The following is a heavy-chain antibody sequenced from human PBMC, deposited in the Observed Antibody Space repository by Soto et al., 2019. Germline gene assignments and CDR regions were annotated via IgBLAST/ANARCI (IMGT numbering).Heavy chain of an antibody. D-gene: IGHD6-19*01. Sequence: QVQLQESGPGLVKPSETLSLTCTVSGGSISSYYWSWIRQPPGKGLEWIGYIYYSGSTNYNPSLKSRVTISVDTSKNPFSLKLSSVTAADTAVYYCARRGSGWAGWFDPWGQGTLVTVSS. V-gene: IGHV4-59*08. J-gene: IGHJ5*02. CDR1: GGSISSYY. CDR2: IYYSGST. CDR3: ARRGSGWAGWFDP.